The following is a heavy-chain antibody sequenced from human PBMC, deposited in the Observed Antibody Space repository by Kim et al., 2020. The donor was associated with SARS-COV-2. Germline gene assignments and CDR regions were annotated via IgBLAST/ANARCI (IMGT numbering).Heavy chain of an antibody. V-gene: IGHV1-2*06. J-gene: IGHJ4*02. CDR1: GYTFTGYY. CDR3: ARDRARGAAPVDPDY. CDR2: INPNSGGT. D-gene: IGHD6-25*01. Sequence: ASVKVSCKASGYTFTGYYMHWVRQAPGQGLEWMGRINPNSGGTNYAQKFQGRVTMTRDTSISTAYMELSRLRSDDTAVYYCARDRARGAAPVDPDYWGQGTLVTVSS.